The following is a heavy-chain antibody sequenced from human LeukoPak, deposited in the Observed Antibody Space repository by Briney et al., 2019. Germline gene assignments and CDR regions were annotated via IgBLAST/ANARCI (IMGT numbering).Heavy chain of an antibody. CDR2: ISGFNGHT. Sequence: ASVKVSCNASGYTFNLYGVNWVRQAPGQGLEWMGWISGFNGHTKYAQNLQDRVTMTTDTSTSTAYMELRSLRSDDTAVYYCARAWLRRKFYYYMDVWGKGTTVTVFS. D-gene: IGHD5-12*01. J-gene: IGHJ6*03. V-gene: IGHV1-18*01. CDR1: GYTFNLYG. CDR3: ARAWLRRKFYYYMDV.